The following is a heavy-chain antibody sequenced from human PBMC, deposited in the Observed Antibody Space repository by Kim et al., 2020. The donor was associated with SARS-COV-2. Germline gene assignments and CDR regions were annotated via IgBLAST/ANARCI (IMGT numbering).Heavy chain of an antibody. CDR2: IYYSGST. V-gene: IGHV4-39*01. D-gene: IGHD2-8*01. Sequence: SETLSLTCTVSGGSISSSSYYWGWIRQPPGKGLEWIGSIYYSGSTYYNPSLKSRVTISVDTSKNQFSLKLSSVTAADTAVYYCARYCTNGVCYPPPVSTGDYFDYWGQGTLVTVSS. CDR1: GGSISSSSYY. CDR3: ARYCTNGVCYPPPVSTGDYFDY. J-gene: IGHJ4*02.